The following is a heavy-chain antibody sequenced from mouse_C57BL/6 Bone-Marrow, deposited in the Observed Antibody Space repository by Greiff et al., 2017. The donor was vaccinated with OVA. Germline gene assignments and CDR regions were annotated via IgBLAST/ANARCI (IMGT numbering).Heavy chain of an antibody. D-gene: IGHD6-1*01. CDR3: TTCAPYAY. Sequence: SGAELVRPGASVKLSCTASGFNIKDDYMHWVKQRPEQGLEWIGWIDPENGDTEYASKFQGKATITADTSSNTAYLQLSSLTSEDTAVYYCTTCAPYAYWGQGTLVTVSA. J-gene: IGHJ3*01. CDR1: GFNIKDDY. CDR2: IDPENGDT. V-gene: IGHV14-4*01.